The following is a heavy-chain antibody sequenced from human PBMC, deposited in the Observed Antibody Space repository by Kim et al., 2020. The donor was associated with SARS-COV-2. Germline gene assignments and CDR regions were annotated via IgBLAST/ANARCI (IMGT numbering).Heavy chain of an antibody. CDR3: ARVGGGLRYYFDF. D-gene: IGHD3-10*01. CDR1: GYTLTDYY. CDR2: INANNGGT. J-gene: IGHJ4*02. V-gene: IGHV1-2*02. Sequence: ASVKVSCKASGYTLTDYYMHWLRQAPGQGLEWMGWINANNGGTNYAQNFQGRVTMTRDTSISTGYMELNRLSSDDTAVYYCARVGGGLRYYFDFWGQGTLVTVSS.